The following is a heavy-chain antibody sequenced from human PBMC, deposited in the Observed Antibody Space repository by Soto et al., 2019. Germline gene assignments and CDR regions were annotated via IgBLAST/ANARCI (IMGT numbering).Heavy chain of an antibody. D-gene: IGHD3-3*01. CDR1: GGSISSYY. Sequence: PSETLSLTCTVSGGSISSYYWSWIRQPPGKGLEWIGYIYYSGSTNYNPSLKSRVTLSVDTSKNQFSLKLSSVTAADTAVYYGARHAMNTIVYMDGWGKGTTVTFSS. CDR3: ARHAMNTIVYMDG. V-gene: IGHV4-59*08. J-gene: IGHJ6*03. CDR2: IYYSGST.